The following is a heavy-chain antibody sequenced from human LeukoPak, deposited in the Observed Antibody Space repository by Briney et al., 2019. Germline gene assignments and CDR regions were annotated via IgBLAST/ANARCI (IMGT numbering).Heavy chain of an antibody. J-gene: IGHJ4*02. CDR2: MNPNSGNT. Sequence: ASVKVSCKASGDTFSSFAVSWVRQAPGQGLEWMGWMNPNSGNTGYAQKFQGRVTMTRDMSTSTVYMELSSLRSEDTAVYYCARSSSDGYNNDYWGQGTLVTVSS. D-gene: IGHD5-24*01. CDR1: GDTFSSFA. V-gene: IGHV1-8*01. CDR3: ARSSSDGYNNDY.